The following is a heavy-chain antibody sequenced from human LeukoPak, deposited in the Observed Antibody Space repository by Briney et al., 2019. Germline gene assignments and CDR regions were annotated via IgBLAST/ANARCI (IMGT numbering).Heavy chain of an antibody. J-gene: IGHJ4*02. V-gene: IGHV3-30*18. CDR3: AKSGHYYDFWSALPDY. CDR2: ISYDGSNK. CDR1: GFTFSSYG. D-gene: IGHD3-3*01. Sequence: PGGSLRLSCAAPGFTFSSYGMHWVRQAPGKGLEWVAVISYDGSNKYYADSVKGRFTISRDNSKNTLYLQMNSLRAEDTAVYYCAKSGHYYDFWSALPDYWGQGTLVTVSS.